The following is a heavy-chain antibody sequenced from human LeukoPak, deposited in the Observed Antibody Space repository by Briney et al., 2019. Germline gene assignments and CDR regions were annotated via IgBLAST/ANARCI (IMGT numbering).Heavy chain of an antibody. CDR3: ARRLTQYDCFDP. V-gene: IGHV6-1*01. CDR2: TYYRSTWYN. CDR1: GDIVSSNSVT. Sequence: SQTLSLTCAISGDIVSSNSVTWNWVRQSPSRGLEWLGRTYYRSTWYNDYAVSVRGRITVNPDTSKNQFSLHLNSVTPEDTAVYYCARRLTQYDCFDPWGQGILVTVSS. D-gene: IGHD2-2*01. J-gene: IGHJ5*02.